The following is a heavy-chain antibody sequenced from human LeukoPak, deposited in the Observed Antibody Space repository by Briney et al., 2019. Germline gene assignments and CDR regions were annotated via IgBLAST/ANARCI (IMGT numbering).Heavy chain of an antibody. CDR1: GFTFSTYS. V-gene: IGHV3-21*05. CDR3: ARDTFQPGLIDS. D-gene: IGHD2-2*01. CDR2: INDDSSDI. J-gene: IGHJ4*02. Sequence: GSLSLSCSASGFTFSTYSINWVRQAPGKGLEWVSYINDDSSDIHYAGSVRGRFTISRDDARKTLYLQLSSLRVEDTAVYYCARDTFQPGLIDSWGQGTLVTVSS.